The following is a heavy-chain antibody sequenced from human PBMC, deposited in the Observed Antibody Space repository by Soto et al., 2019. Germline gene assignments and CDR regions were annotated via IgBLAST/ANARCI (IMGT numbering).Heavy chain of an antibody. J-gene: IGHJ4*02. D-gene: IGHD3-22*01. CDR1: GFTFSSFG. V-gene: IGHV3-30*03. Sequence: GGSLRLSCAVSGFTFSSFGMNWVRQAPGKGLEWVALISYDGSDKDYADSVKGRFTISRDNSRNTLFLQMNSLRAEDTAVYYCARDYYKYYDSSGYYRSPAYWGQGTLVTVSS. CDR2: ISYDGSDK. CDR3: ARDYYKYYDSSGYYRSPAY.